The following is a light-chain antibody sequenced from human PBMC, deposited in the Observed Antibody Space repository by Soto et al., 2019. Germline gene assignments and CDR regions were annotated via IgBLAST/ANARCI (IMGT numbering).Light chain of an antibody. J-gene: IGKJ1*01. V-gene: IGKV3-11*01. CDR1: QSIGLA. CDR2: DAC. Sequence: EIVLTQSPATLSLSPRERATLSCRASQSIGLAIAWYQHKPGQAPRLLIFDACQRATGIPARFRGSGSGTDFTLSISSLEPEDFAVYYWQQRTDRPPWTFGQGTKVDIK. CDR3: QQRTDRPPWT.